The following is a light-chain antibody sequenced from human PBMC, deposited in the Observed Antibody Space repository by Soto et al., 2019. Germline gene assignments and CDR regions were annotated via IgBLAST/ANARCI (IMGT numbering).Light chain of an antibody. CDR3: QQYGNSPPGT. Sequence: ETVLTQSPGTLYFSPGERATLSCRASQSVDNSHVAWYQQRRGLPPRLLIYGASNRATGIPDRFSGSGSGADFTLTVCRLEPEDFAVYFCQQYGNSPPGTFAQGTRL. V-gene: IGKV3-20*01. J-gene: IGKJ5*01. CDR2: GAS. CDR1: QSVDNSH.